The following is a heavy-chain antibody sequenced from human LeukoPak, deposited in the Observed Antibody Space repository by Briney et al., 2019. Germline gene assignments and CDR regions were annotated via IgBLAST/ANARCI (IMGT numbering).Heavy chain of an antibody. D-gene: IGHD3-3*01. CDR3: ARGEEGYDFWSGYFDY. V-gene: IGHV4-59*01. CDR1: GGSISSYY. Sequence: PSETLSLTCTVSGGSISSYYWSWIRQPPGKGLEWIGYIYYSGSTNYNPSLKSRVTISVDTSKNQFSLKLSSVTAADTAVYYCARGEEGYDFWSGYFDYWSQGTLVTVSS. CDR2: IYYSGST. J-gene: IGHJ4*02.